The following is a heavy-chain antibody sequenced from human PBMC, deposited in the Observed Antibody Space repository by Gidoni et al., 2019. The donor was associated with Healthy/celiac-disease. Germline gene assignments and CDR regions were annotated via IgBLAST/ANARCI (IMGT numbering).Heavy chain of an antibody. V-gene: IGHV3-13*04. Sequence: EVQLVESGGGLVQPGGSLGLSCAASGFTFSSYDMHWVRQATGKGLEWVSAIGTAGDTYYPGSVKGRFTISRENAKNSLYLQMNSLRAGDTAVYYCARAKAAGTPNYYYYGMDVWGQGTTVTVSS. CDR3: ARAKAAGTPNYYYYGMDV. D-gene: IGHD6-13*01. CDR2: IGTAGDT. CDR1: GFTFSSYD. J-gene: IGHJ6*02.